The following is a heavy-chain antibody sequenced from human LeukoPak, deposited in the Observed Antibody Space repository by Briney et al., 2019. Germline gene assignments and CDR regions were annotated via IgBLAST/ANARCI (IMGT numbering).Heavy chain of an antibody. J-gene: IGHJ5*01. CDR2: TYYRSKWSN. V-gene: IGHV6-1*01. D-gene: IGHD6-25*01. CDR1: GDSVSSNIAS. Sequence: SQTLSLTCAVSGDSVSSNIASWNWIRQSPSGALEWLGRTYYRSKWSNTYAGSVKSRITINPDTSKNEFSLQLHSVTPEDTAVYFCARDPDSGNEWGPFDSWGQGTLVTVSS. CDR3: ARDPDSGNEWGPFDS.